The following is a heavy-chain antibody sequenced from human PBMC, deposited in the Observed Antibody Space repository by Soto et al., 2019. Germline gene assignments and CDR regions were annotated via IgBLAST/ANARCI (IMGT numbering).Heavy chain of an antibody. D-gene: IGHD2-2*01. V-gene: IGHV1-18*01. J-gene: IGHJ5*02. CDR1: GYTFSNYG. Sequence: ASVKVSCKNSGYTFSNYGITWVRQAPGQPLEWLGWISLYSDGTNYAQKFQGRVSMTTDTSTTTAYMELRSLRSDDTAVYYCARVVPGAEAWFGPWGQGTLVTVSS. CDR2: ISLYSDGT. CDR3: ARVVPGAEAWFGP.